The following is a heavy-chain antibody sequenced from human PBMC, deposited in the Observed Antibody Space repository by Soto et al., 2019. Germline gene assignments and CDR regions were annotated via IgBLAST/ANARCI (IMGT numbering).Heavy chain of an antibody. D-gene: IGHD3-3*01. CDR3: ARGQRFSDWFDP. CDR1: GGSMSSYY. Sequence: SETLSLTCTVSGGSMSSYYWTWIRQPAGKGLEWIGRVYSSGGTHYNPSLKSRVTISIDTSKNQFSLRLLSVTDADTAVYFCARGQRFSDWFDPWGQGTLVTVS. CDR2: VYSSGGT. V-gene: IGHV4-4*07. J-gene: IGHJ5*02.